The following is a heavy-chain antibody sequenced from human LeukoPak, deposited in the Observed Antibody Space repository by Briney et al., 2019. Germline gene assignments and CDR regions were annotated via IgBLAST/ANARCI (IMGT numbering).Heavy chain of an antibody. Sequence: GGSPRLSCAASGFTFSSYAMSWVRQAPGKGLEWVSAISGSGGSTYYADSVKGRFTISRDNSKDTLYLQMNSLRAEDTAVYYCAKVRVWIYFDYWGQGTLVTVSS. CDR2: ISGSGGST. CDR1: GFTFSSYA. V-gene: IGHV3-23*01. D-gene: IGHD2-2*03. CDR3: AKVRVWIYFDY. J-gene: IGHJ4*02.